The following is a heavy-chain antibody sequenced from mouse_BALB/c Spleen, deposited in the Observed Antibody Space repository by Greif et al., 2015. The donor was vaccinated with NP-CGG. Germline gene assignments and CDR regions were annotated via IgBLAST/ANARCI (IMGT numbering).Heavy chain of an antibody. CDR3: ARRGLLSDAMDS. J-gene: IGHJ4*01. V-gene: IGHV3-2*02. CDR1: GYSITSDYA. CDR2: ISYSGST. Sequence: EVKLQESRPGLVKPSQSRSLTCAVTGYSITSDYAWNQIRQFPGNKLEWMGYISYSGSTSYNSSVKSRSAFTRDTSKNQFFLLWNSVTPEDTPTYVCARRGLLSDAMDSWGQGTSVTVSP. D-gene: IGHD2-13*01.